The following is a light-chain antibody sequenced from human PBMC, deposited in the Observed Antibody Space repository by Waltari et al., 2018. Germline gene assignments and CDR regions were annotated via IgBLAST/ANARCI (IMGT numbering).Light chain of an antibody. CDR1: DLPKRY. V-gene: IGLV3-10*01. Sequence: SYELTQPPSVSVSPGQTARLTCSGDDLPKRYVYWYQQRPGQPPLMVIEEDDKRPPGIPGRFCGSSSGSMATVTITGAQVEDEADYYCFSTDSTDTYRVFGGGSKLTVL. CDR2: EDD. J-gene: IGLJ3*02. CDR3: FSTDSTDTYRV.